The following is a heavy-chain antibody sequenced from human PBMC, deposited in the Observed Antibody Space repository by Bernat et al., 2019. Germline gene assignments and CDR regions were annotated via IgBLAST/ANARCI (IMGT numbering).Heavy chain of an antibody. D-gene: IGHD7-27*01. CDR2: ISGSGGST. CDR3: AEGGKLGGFDI. Sequence: EVQLLESGGGLVQPGGSLRLSCAASGFTFSSYAMSWVRQAPGKGLEWVSAISGSGGSTYYADSVKGRFTISRDNSKNTLYLQMNSLRAEDTAGNYCAEGGKLGGFDIWGQGTMVTVSS. V-gene: IGHV3-23*01. CDR1: GFTFSSYA. J-gene: IGHJ3*02.